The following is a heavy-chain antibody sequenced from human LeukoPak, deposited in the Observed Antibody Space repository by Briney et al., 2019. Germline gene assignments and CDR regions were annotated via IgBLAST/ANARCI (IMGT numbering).Heavy chain of an antibody. CDR1: GGSIRSYY. Sequence: SETLSLTCDVSGGSIRSYYWGWVRQPAGKGLEGIGRIYTTGTTNFNPSLKSRLTMSVDTSKNQFSLNLTSVTAADTAVYFCARQGYTAAYYFLDFWSPGTLVTVSS. V-gene: IGHV4-4*07. CDR2: IYTTGTT. D-gene: IGHD2/OR15-2a*01. J-gene: IGHJ4*02. CDR3: ARQGYTAAYYFLDF.